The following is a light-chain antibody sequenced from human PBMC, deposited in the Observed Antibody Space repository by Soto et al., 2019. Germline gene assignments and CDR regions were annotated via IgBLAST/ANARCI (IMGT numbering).Light chain of an antibody. CDR2: EDN. Sequence: QSVLTQPPSVSAAPGQKVTISCSGSSSNIGHNYVSWYQQLPGTAPKLLIYEDNRRPSGIPDRFSGSKSGTAATLGITGLQTGDEADYYCATWDNSLTVHVVFGGGTKLTVL. CDR1: SSNIGHNY. CDR3: ATWDNSLTVHVV. J-gene: IGLJ2*01. V-gene: IGLV1-51*02.